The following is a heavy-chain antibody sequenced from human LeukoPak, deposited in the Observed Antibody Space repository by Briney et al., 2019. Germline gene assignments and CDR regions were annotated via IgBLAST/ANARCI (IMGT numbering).Heavy chain of an antibody. CDR1: SGSLNSNY. V-gene: IGHV4-4*07. CDR3: ARHGYTASHYFLDF. Sequence: SQTLSLTCTVSSGSLNSNYCGWVRHPAGRGLDWIGRIYTTGKTDYHHSLNSRLTMSVDTSMRQFSVNLTSVTAADTSIYFCARHGYTASHYFLDFWSQGTLVTVSS. J-gene: IGHJ4*02. D-gene: IGHD3-16*01. CDR2: IYTTGKT.